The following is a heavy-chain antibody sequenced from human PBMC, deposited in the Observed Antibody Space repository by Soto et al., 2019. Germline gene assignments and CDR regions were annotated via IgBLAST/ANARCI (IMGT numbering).Heavy chain of an antibody. Sequence: QVQLVESGGGLVKPGGSLGLSCAASGFTFSDYHMSWIRQAPGKGLEWVSYISGSGNIIYYADSVKGRFTISRDNAKSSMHLQKNSLRAEDTAVYYCARDLSESLSPPNCYYYGVVWAKGPRSPSL. D-gene: IGHD3-3*01. J-gene: IGHJ6*03. CDR2: ISGSGNII. CDR3: ARDLSESLSPPNCYYYGVV. CDR1: GFTFSDYH. V-gene: IGHV3-11*01.